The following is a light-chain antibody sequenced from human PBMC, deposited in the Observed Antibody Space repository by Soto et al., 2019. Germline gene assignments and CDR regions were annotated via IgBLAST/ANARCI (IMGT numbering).Light chain of an antibody. J-gene: IGLJ1*01. Sequence: SVLTQPASVSGSPGQSITISCTGTSSDVGGYNYVSWYQQYPAKVPKLMIYDVSNRPSGVSDRFSGSKSGNTASLTISGLQAEDEAEYYCYSYTSSSTYVFGTGTKVTVL. CDR1: SSDVGGYNY. CDR2: DVS. CDR3: YSYTSSSTYV. V-gene: IGLV2-14*01.